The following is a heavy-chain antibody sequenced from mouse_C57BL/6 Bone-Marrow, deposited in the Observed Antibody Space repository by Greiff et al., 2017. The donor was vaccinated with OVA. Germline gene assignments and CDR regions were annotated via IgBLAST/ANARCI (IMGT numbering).Heavy chain of an antibody. J-gene: IGHJ2*01. CDR2: ISDGGSYT. CDR3: ARVYYDHFDY. Sequence: EVKVVESGGGLVKPGGSLKLSCAASGFTFSSYAMSWVRQTPEKRLEWVATISDGGSYTYYPDNVKGRFTISRDNAKNNLYLQMSHLKSEDTAMYYCARVYYDHFDYWGQGTTLTVSS. CDR1: GFTFSSYA. V-gene: IGHV5-4*03. D-gene: IGHD2-4*01.